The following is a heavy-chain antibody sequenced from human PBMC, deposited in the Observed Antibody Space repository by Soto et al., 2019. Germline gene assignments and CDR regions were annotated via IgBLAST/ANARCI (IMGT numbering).Heavy chain of an antibody. V-gene: IGHV1-18*01. Sequence: AQLVQSGAEVMKPGASVKVSCKASGFDFSTYGIGWVRQAPRPGLEWVGWITTYNGITKHSQHIQDRVTMAADSSPDTGYVEMRRRRAAGTAMPYCAGIAGGSMGSTFASWGPGTLVIVSS. CDR1: GFDFSTYG. D-gene: IGHD3-16*01. CDR3: AGIAGGSMGSTFAS. CDR2: ITTYNGIT. J-gene: IGHJ4*02.